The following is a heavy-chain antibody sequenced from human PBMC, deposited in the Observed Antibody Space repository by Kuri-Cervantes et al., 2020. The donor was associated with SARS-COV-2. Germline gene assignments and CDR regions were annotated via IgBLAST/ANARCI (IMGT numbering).Heavy chain of an antibody. Sequence: SVKVSCKASGGTFSSYAFSWVRQAPGQGLEWMGGIIPTLGLANHAQNFQGRVTITADKSTSTAYMELSSLRSEDTAVYYCARSGHVSSGWYYFDYWGQGTLVTVSS. V-gene: IGHV1-69*10. CDR2: IIPTLGLA. CDR1: GGTFSSYA. CDR3: ARSGHVSSGWYYFDY. J-gene: IGHJ4*02. D-gene: IGHD6-19*01.